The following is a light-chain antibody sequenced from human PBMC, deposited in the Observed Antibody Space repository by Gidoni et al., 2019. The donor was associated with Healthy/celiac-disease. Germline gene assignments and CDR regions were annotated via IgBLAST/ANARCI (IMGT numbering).Light chain of an antibody. V-gene: IGKV3-11*01. Sequence: EIVLTQSPATLSLSPGERATLSCRASQSVSSYLAWYQQKPGQAPRLLIYDASNRATGIPARFSGSGSGTDFTLTISSLEPEDFAVYYCQQRSNWPQNTFGGGTRWRSN. J-gene: IGKJ4*01. CDR1: QSVSSY. CDR2: DAS. CDR3: QQRSNWPQNT.